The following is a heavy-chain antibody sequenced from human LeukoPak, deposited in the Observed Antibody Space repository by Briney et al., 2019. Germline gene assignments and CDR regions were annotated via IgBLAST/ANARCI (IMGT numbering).Heavy chain of an antibody. Sequence: SQTLSLTCAVSGGSISSGGYSWSWIRQPPGKGLEWIGYIYHSGSTYYNPSLKSRVTISVDMSKNQFSLKLSSVTAADTAVYYCARGGGFDYWGQGTLVTVSS. CDR1: GGSISSGGYS. D-gene: IGHD3-16*01. V-gene: IGHV4-30-2*01. CDR3: ARGGGFDY. J-gene: IGHJ4*02. CDR2: IYHSGST.